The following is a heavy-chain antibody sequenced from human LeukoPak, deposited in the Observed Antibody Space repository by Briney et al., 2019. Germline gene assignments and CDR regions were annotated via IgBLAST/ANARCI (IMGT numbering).Heavy chain of an antibody. CDR3: ARDRPYTGGWRGFDY. Sequence: SVKVSCKASGGTFSRYAISWVRQAPGQGLEWMGGIIPMFGIANYAQKFQGRVTITADESTSTAYMELSSLRSEDTAVYYCARDRPYTGGWRGFDYWGQGTLVTVSP. V-gene: IGHV1-69*13. J-gene: IGHJ4*02. CDR1: GGTFSRYA. D-gene: IGHD6-19*01. CDR2: IIPMFGIA.